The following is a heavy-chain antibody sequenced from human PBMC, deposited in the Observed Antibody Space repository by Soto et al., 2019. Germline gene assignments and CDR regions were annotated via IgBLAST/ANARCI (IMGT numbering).Heavy chain of an antibody. V-gene: IGHV3-9*01. Sequence: PGGSLSLSCAASGFTFDDYAMHWVRQAPGEGLEWVSGISWNSGSIGYADSVKGRFTISRDNAKNSLYLQMNSLRAEDTALYYCAKETIAAAGTSPFGYGMDVWGQGTTVTVSS. CDR1: GFTFDDYA. J-gene: IGHJ6*02. CDR3: AKETIAAAGTSPFGYGMDV. CDR2: ISWNSGSI. D-gene: IGHD6-13*01.